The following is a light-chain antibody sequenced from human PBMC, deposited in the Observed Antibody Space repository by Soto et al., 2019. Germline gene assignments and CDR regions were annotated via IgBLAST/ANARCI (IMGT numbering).Light chain of an antibody. CDR2: DAS. Sequence: EIVLTQSPATLSLSAGERATLSCRTSQSVSTYLACYQHEPGQAPRLLIYDASNRATGIPPRFSGSGSGTDFTLSISSLEPEDFAVYFCQQRSTWPLTFGGGTKVDI. CDR3: QQRSTWPLT. CDR1: QSVSTY. V-gene: IGKV3-11*01. J-gene: IGKJ4*01.